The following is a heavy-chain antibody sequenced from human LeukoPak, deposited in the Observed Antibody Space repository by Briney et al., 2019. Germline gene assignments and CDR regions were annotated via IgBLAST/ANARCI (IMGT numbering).Heavy chain of an antibody. J-gene: IGHJ4*02. D-gene: IGHD3-3*01. CDR2: ISSSSSYI. V-gene: IGHV3-21*01. CDR3: ARSERFLEWLSPYDY. Sequence: PGGSLRLSCAASGFTFSSYSMNWVRQAPGKGLEWVSSISSSSSYIYYADSVKGRFTISRDNAKNSLYLQMNSLRAEDTAVYYCARSERFLEWLSPYDYWGQGTLVTVSS. CDR1: GFTFSSYS.